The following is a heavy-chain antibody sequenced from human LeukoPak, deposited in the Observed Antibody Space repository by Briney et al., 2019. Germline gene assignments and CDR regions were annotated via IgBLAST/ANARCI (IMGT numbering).Heavy chain of an antibody. D-gene: IGHD3-3*01. CDR1: GLAFTTYA. Sequence: GGSLRLSCAASGLAFTTYAMSWVRQAPGKGLQWVSAITGSGDQTFYADSVKGRLTISRDNSKNTMYLDMNSLRAEDTAVYYCATMALLRDYFDNWGQGTLVTVSS. CDR3: ATMALLRDYFDN. V-gene: IGHV3-23*01. CDR2: ITGSGDQT. J-gene: IGHJ4*02.